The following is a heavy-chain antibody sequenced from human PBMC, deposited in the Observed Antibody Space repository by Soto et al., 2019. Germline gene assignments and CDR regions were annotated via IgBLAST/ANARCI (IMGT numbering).Heavy chain of an antibody. CDR1: GGTFSNYA. Sequence: QVQLVQSGAEVKKPGSSVKVSCKASGGTFSNYAITWVRQAPGQGLEWLGRIIPIFGTRDYAQKFQGRVTITADDSTTTAYMELSSLRSDDTAVYYCAKDGGREGYFGNWFHPWGQGTLVTVSS. D-gene: IGHD2-15*01. CDR3: AKDGGREGYFGNWFHP. CDR2: IIPIFGTR. J-gene: IGHJ5*02. V-gene: IGHV1-69*15.